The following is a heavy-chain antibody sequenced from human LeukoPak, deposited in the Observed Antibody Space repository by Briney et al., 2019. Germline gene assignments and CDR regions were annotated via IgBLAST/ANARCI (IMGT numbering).Heavy chain of an antibody. CDR2: ISTSGITL. CDR3: ARVTQLQRGGDY. Sequence: WVSLRLSCSASGFTVSSYEMNWVRQGPGKRLEWVSYISTSGITLYADSVKGRFTISRDNVKNSLFLQMNSLSAEDTAIYYCARVTQLQRGGDYWGQGTLVTVSS. J-gene: IGHJ4*02. D-gene: IGHD2-2*01. CDR1: GFTVSSYE. V-gene: IGHV3-48*03.